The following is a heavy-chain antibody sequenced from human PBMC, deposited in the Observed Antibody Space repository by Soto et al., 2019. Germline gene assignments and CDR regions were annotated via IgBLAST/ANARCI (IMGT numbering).Heavy chain of an antibody. V-gene: IGHV2-5*02. J-gene: IGHJ6*02. D-gene: IGHD3-9*01. CDR3: AQMDFDLYGMDV. Sequence: QITLTESGPTLVKPTQTLTLTCTFSGISLTNSGVGVSWIRQPPGKALEWLAVIYWDDAKHFSPSQKSRLTITKDTSKNQVVLTITNMDSVDTATYFCAQMDFDLYGMDVWGQGTTVIVSS. CDR1: GISLTNSGVG. CDR2: IYWDDAK.